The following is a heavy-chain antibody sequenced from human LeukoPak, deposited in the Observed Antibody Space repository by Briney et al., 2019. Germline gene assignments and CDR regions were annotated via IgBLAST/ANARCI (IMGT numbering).Heavy chain of an antibody. CDR3: ARVTIYDILTGYQALDY. V-gene: IGHV1-2*02. CDR1: GYTFTGYY. Sequence: ASVKVSCKASGYTFTGYYMHWVRQAPGQGLEWMGWINPKRGDTNYAQKFQGRVTMTRDTSISTAYMELSRLRSDDTAVYYCARVTIYDILTGYQALDYWGQGTLVTVSS. J-gene: IGHJ4*02. D-gene: IGHD3-9*01. CDR2: INPKRGDT.